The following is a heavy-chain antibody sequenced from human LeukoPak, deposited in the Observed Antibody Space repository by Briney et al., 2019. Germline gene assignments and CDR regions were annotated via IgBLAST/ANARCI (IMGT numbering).Heavy chain of an antibody. V-gene: IGHV3-30*02. D-gene: IGHD3-10*01. CDR1: GFTLSSSS. CDR2: IWYDGTNK. Sequence: GGSLRVSCAAPGFTLSSSSTHGGRQAPGKGLEWVAIIWYDGTNKYYAGSVKGRFTISRDNSKNTLYLQMGSLRAEDMAVYYCARKGSGTYYDYWGPGTLVTVSS. CDR3: ARKGSGTYYDY. J-gene: IGHJ4*02.